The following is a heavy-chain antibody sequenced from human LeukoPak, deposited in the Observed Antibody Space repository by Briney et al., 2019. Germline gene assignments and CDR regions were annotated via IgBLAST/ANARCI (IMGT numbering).Heavy chain of an antibody. D-gene: IGHD2-2*01. CDR3: TLGYCSSTSCSPFDY. J-gene: IGHJ4*02. CDR2: IIPILGIA. V-gene: IGHV1-69*04. CDR1: GGTFSSYA. Sequence: GASVKVSRKASGGTFSSYAISWVRQAPGQGLEWMGRIIPILGIANYAQKFQGRVTITADKSTSTAYMELSSLRSEDTAVYYCTLGYCSSTSCSPFDYWGQGTLVTVSS.